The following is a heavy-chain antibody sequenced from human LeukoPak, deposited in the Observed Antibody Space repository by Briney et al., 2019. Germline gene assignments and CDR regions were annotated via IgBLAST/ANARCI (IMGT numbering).Heavy chain of an antibody. Sequence: SETLSLTCTGSGGTISSYYWSWIRQPPGKGLEGIGYIYYSGSTNYNPSLKSRVTISVDTSKNQFSLKLSSVTAADTAVYYCARHYSGYDYGVSYYFDYWGQGTLVTVSS. CDR2: IYYSGST. CDR1: GGTISSYY. CDR3: ARHYSGYDYGVSYYFDY. J-gene: IGHJ4*02. V-gene: IGHV4-59*01. D-gene: IGHD5-12*01.